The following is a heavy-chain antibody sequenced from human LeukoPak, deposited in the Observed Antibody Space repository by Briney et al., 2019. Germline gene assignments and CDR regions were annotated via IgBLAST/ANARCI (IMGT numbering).Heavy chain of an antibody. V-gene: IGHV4-59*08. D-gene: IGHD5-24*01. CDR2: IYYSGST. J-gene: IGHJ3*02. CDR1: GGSISSYD. Sequence: SETLSLTCTVAGGSISSYDWSWIRQPPGKGLEWIGYIYYSGSTNYNPSLKSRVTISVDTSKNQFSLKLSSVTAADTAVYYCASEGRGKDAFDIWGQGTMVTVSS. CDR3: ASEGRGKDAFDI.